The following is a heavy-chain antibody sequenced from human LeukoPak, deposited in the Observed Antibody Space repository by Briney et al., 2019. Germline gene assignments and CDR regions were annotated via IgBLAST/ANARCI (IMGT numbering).Heavy chain of an antibody. CDR1: GFTFSSYA. CDR2: ISGSGGST. D-gene: IGHD3-10*01. J-gene: IGHJ4*02. CDR3: AKDGGSGSYYIPHTFDY. Sequence: AGGSLRLSCAASGFTFSSYAMSWVRQAPGKGLEWVSAISGSGGSTYYADSVKGRFTISRDNSKNTLYLQMNSLRAEDTAVYYCAKDGGSGSYYIPHTFDYWGQGTLVTVSS. V-gene: IGHV3-23*01.